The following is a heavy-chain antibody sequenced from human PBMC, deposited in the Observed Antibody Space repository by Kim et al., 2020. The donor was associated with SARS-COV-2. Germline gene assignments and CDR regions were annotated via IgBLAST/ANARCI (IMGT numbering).Heavy chain of an antibody. CDR3: ARADYYDSSGYYTKYYFDY. Sequence: ASVKVSCKASGYTFTSYAMHWVRQAPGQRLEWMGWINAGNGNTKYSQKFQGRVTITRDTSASTAYMELSSLRSEDTAVYYCARADYYDSSGYYTKYYFDYWGQGTLVTVSS. CDR2: INAGNGNT. CDR1: GYTFTSYA. D-gene: IGHD3-22*01. J-gene: IGHJ4*02. V-gene: IGHV1-3*01.